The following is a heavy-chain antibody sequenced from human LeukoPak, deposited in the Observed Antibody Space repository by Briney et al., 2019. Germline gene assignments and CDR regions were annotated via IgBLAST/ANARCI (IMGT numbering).Heavy chain of an antibody. CDR2: FSAGGQA. D-gene: IGHD1-26*01. CDR3: ATIVGAPVY. J-gene: IGHJ1*01. CDR1: GFIISNNY. Sequence: TGGSPRLSCAASGFIISNNYVSWVRQAPGRGLEWVSIFSAGGQAFYAESVKGRFSISRDRSRNTLNLQMSGLRVEDSALYYCATIVGAPVYWGQGTLVTVSS. V-gene: IGHV3-66*01.